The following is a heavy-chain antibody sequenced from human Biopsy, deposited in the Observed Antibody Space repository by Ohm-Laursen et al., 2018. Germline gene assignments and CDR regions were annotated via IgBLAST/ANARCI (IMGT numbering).Heavy chain of an antibody. CDR2: NIPILGTG. CDR1: GGTFSNYG. Sequence: SVKVSCKAPGGTFSNYGVNWVRQAPGQGLEWLGGNIPILGTGDYAQKFQDRVTVAADTSTSTATMELRSLRSDDTAVYYCATKLTGYFHRWGQGTLVTVSS. D-gene: IGHD3-9*01. V-gene: IGHV1-69*06. CDR3: ATKLTGYFHR. J-gene: IGHJ1*01.